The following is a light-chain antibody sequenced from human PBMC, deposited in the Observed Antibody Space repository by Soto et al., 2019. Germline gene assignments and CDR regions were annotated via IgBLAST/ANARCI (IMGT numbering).Light chain of an antibody. CDR2: GVS. V-gene: IGLV2-14*01. CDR3: SSYTSSTTGV. Sequence: QSVLTQPASVSGSPGQSITISCTGTSSDVGGYNYVSWFQQHPGKAPKLMIYGVSYRPSGVSNRFSGSKSGNTASLTISGLQAEDEAEYYCSSYTSSTTGVFGGGTKLTVL. CDR1: SSDVGGYNY. J-gene: IGLJ2*01.